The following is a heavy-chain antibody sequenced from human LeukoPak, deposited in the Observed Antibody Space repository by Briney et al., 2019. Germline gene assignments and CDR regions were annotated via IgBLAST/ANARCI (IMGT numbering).Heavy chain of an antibody. J-gene: IGHJ1*01. CDR1: GGSISSGDYY. Sequence: PSETLSLTCTVSGGSISSGDYYWSWIRQPPGKGLEWIGYIYYSGSTYYNPSLKSRVTISVDTSKNQFSLKLSSVTAADTAVSYCARENYGDYGYFQHWGQGTLVTVSS. V-gene: IGHV4-30-4*01. CDR3: ARENYGDYGYFQH. D-gene: IGHD4-17*01. CDR2: IYYSGST.